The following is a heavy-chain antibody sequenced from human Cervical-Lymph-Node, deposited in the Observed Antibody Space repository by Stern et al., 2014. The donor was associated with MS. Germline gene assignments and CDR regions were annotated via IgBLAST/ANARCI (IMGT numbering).Heavy chain of an antibody. Sequence: QLVESGGGLVQPGRSLRLSCAASGFNLDEYAMHWVRQGPGKGLEWVSGISWNSGSISYADSVKGRFTISRDNAKNSLYLQMNSLRAEDTALYYCAKAGYDTLTGYIYYFDYWGQGTLVTVSS. V-gene: IGHV3-9*01. CDR2: ISWNSGSI. D-gene: IGHD3-9*01. CDR1: GFNLDEYA. J-gene: IGHJ4*02. CDR3: AKAGYDTLTGYIYYFDY.